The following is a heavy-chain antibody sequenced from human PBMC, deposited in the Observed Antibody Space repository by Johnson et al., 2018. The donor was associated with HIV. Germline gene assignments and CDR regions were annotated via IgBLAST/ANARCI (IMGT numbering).Heavy chain of an antibody. CDR2: ISYDVSNK. D-gene: IGHD7-27*01. V-gene: IGHV3-30*04. CDR1: GFTFSSYA. CDR3: ARDKANWGPSRDVGAFDI. J-gene: IGHJ3*02. Sequence: QVQLVESGGGVVQPGRSLRLSCAASGFTFSSYAMHWVRQAPGKGLAWVAVISYDVSNKYYADSVKGRFTISRDNSKNTLYLQMNSLRAEDTAVYYCARDKANWGPSRDVGAFDIWGQGTMVTVSS.